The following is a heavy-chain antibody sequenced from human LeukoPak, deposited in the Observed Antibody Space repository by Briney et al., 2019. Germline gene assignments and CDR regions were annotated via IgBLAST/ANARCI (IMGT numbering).Heavy chain of an antibody. CDR3: ARGIRFLDAFDI. CDR1: GGSFSGYY. V-gene: IGHV4-34*01. D-gene: IGHD3-3*01. CDR2: INHSGST. J-gene: IGHJ3*02. Sequence: SETLSLTCAVYGGSFSGYYWSWIRQPPGKGLEWIGEINHSGSTNYNPSLKSRVTISVDTSKNQFSLKLSSVTAADTAVYYCARGIRFLDAFDIWGQGTMVTVSS.